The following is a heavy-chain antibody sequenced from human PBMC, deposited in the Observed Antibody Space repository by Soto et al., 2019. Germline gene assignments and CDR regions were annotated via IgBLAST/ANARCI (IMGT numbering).Heavy chain of an antibody. CDR3: ARAQDYGDYVDY. J-gene: IGHJ4*02. CDR1: GGSISSYY. D-gene: IGHD4-17*01. Sequence: QVQLQESGPGLVKPSETLSLTCTVSGGSISSYYWSWIRQPPGKGLEWIGYIYYSGSTNYNPSLKSRVTISVDTSKNQFSLKLSSVTAADTAVYYCARAQDYGDYVDYWGQGTLVTVSS. CDR2: IYYSGST. V-gene: IGHV4-59*01.